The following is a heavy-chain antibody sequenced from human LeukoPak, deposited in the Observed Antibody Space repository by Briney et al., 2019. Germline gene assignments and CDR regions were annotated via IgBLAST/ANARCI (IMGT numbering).Heavy chain of an antibody. J-gene: IGHJ4*02. V-gene: IGHV4-34*01. Sequence: SETLSLTCAVYGGSFSGYYWSWIRQPPGKGLEWMGEINHSGSTNYNPSLKSRVTISVDTSKNQFSLKLSSVTAADTAVYYCARGRPVWGSHRGDPYFDYWGQGTLVTVSS. CDR3: ARGRPVWGSHRGDPYFDY. CDR1: GGSFSGYY. CDR2: INHSGST. D-gene: IGHD3-16*02.